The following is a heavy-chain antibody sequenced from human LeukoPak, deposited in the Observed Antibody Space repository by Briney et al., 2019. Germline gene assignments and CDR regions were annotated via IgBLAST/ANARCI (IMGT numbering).Heavy chain of an antibody. Sequence: PGGSLRLSCAASGFPFSSYWMHWVRQVPGKGLVWVSRINTDGSSTTYADSVKGRFTISRDNTENTLYLQMSSLRAEDTAVYYCAREWKKTGAFDHWGQGTLVTVSS. CDR3: AREWKKTGAFDH. J-gene: IGHJ4*02. CDR1: GFPFSSYW. V-gene: IGHV3-74*01. CDR2: INTDGSST. D-gene: IGHD1-1*01.